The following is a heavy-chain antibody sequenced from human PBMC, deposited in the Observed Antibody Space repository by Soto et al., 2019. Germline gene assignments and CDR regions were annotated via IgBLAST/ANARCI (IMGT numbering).Heavy chain of an antibody. CDR1: GGTFSRYT. Sequence: SVKVSCKASGGTFSRYTITWVRQAPGQGLEWMGGSTPMFGTPNYAQKFQGSVTITADELTITAYMELSSLRSEDTAMYYCARDGTLYDSSAYYYLYWGQGTLVTVSS. D-gene: IGHD3-22*01. CDR3: ARDGTLYDSSAYYYLY. V-gene: IGHV1-69*13. CDR2: STPMFGTP. J-gene: IGHJ4*02.